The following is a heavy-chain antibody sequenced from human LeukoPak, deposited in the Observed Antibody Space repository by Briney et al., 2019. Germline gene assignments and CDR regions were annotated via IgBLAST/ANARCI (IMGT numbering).Heavy chain of an antibody. J-gene: IGHJ4*02. Sequence: ASVKVSCKASGYTFTSYGVSWVRQAPGQGLEWMGWISAYNGNTNYAQKLQGRVTMTTDTSTSTAYMELRSLRSDDTAVYYCARTRAVAGNPYYFDYWGQGTLVTVSS. CDR1: GYTFTSYG. CDR3: ARTRAVAGNPYYFDY. CDR2: ISAYNGNT. V-gene: IGHV1-18*01. D-gene: IGHD6-19*01.